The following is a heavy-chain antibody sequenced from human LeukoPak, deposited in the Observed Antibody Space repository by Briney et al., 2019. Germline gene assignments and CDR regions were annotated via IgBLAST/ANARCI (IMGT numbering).Heavy chain of an antibody. D-gene: IGHD3-3*01. CDR1: GGSFSGYY. CDR3: ARAYDFWSGFHWFDP. J-gene: IGHJ5*02. Sequence: PSETLSLTCAVYGGSFSGYYWSWNRQPPGKGLEWIGEINHSGSTNYNPSLKSRVTISVDTSKNQFSLELSSVTAADTAVYYCARAYDFWSGFHWFDPWGQGTLVTVSS. CDR2: INHSGST. V-gene: IGHV4-34*01.